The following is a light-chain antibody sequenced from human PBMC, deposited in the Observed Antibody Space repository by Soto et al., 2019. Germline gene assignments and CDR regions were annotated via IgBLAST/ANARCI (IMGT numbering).Light chain of an antibody. J-gene: IGLJ2*01. V-gene: IGLV2-8*01. CDR2: EVS. Sequence: QSALTQPPSASGSPGQSVTISYTGTSSDVGAYNYVSWYQQHPGKAPKLMIYEVSQRPSGVPDRFSGSKSGNTASLTVSGLQAEDEADYYCSSYAGSSNFVFGGGTKVTVL. CDR1: SSDVGAYNY. CDR3: SSYAGSSNFV.